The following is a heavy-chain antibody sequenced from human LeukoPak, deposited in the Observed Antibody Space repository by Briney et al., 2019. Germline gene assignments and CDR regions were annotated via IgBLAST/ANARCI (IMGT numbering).Heavy chain of an antibody. CDR3: ATSREWRVES. V-gene: IGHV3-48*04. Sequence: GGSLRLSCAASGFAFSVYSLNWVRQTPGKRLEWVSYITSDNNRILYADSVKGRFTISRDNAKASLYLQMNSPRAEDTAVYYCATSREWRVESWGRGVPVTVSS. J-gene: IGHJ4*02. D-gene: IGHD3-3*01. CDR1: GFAFSVYS. CDR2: ITSDNNRI.